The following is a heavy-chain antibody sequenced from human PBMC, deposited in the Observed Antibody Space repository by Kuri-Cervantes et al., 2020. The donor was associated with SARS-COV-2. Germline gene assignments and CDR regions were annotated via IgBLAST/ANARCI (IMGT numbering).Heavy chain of an antibody. J-gene: IGHJ4*02. V-gene: IGHV4-34*01. CDR3: ATEEYSYVSLPLDY. CDR2: INHSGST. Sequence: GSLRLSCAVYGGSFSGYYWSWIRQPPGKGLEWIWEINHSGSTNYNPSLKSRVTISVDTSKKQLSLRLSSVTAADTAVYYCATEEYSYVSLPLDYWGQGTLVTVSS. CDR1: GGSFSGYY. D-gene: IGHD5-18*01.